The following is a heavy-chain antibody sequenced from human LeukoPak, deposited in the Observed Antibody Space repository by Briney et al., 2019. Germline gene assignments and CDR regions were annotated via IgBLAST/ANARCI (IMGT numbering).Heavy chain of an antibody. Sequence: GRSLRLSCAASGFTFSSYGMHWVRQAPGKGLEWVAVIWYDGSNKYYADSVKGRFTISRDNSKSTLYLQMNSLRAEDTAVYYCARDIAAAGSRYYYYGMDVWGQGTTVTVSS. CDR2: IWYDGSNK. V-gene: IGHV3-33*01. J-gene: IGHJ6*02. D-gene: IGHD6-13*01. CDR1: GFTFSSYG. CDR3: ARDIAAAGSRYYYYGMDV.